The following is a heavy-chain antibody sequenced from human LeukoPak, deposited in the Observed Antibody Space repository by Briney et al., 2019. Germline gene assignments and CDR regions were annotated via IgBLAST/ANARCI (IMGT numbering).Heavy chain of an antibody. V-gene: IGHV4-59*08. CDR2: IYKSGST. D-gene: IGHD1-1*01. CDR3: ARLSTGPYGLGAFDI. J-gene: IGHJ3*02. Sequence: PSETLSLTCTVSGGSISSYCWSWIRQPPGKGLEWIGNIYKSGSTNYNPSLKSRVTMSVDTPKNQFSLRLNSVTAADTAVYYCARLSTGPYGLGAFDIWGQGTMVTVSS. CDR1: GGSISSYC.